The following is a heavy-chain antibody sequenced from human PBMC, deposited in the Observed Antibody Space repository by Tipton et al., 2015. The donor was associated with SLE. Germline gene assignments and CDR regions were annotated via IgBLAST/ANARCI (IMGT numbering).Heavy chain of an antibody. D-gene: IGHD3-10*01. J-gene: IGHJ4*02. V-gene: IGHV4-34*01. CDR3: ARVKSYYGSGNTDYFDH. Sequence: GLVKPSETLSLTCAVYGGSFSGYYWSWIRQPPGKGLEWIGEINHSGSTNYNPSLKSRVTISVDTSKNQFSLKLSSVTAADTAVYYCARVKSYYGSGNTDYFDHWGQGTLVTVSS. CDR2: INHSGST. CDR1: GGSFSGYY.